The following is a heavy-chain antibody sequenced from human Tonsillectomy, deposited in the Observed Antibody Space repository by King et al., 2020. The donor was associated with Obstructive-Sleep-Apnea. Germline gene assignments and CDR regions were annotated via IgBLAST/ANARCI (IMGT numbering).Heavy chain of an antibody. D-gene: IGHD1-26*01. V-gene: IGHV4-39*07. J-gene: IGHJ4*02. CDR2: IYYSGST. CDR1: GGSISSSSYY. CDR3: ARGQISGSTPIDY. Sequence: QLQESGPGLVKPSETLSLTCTVSGGSISSSSYYWGWIRQPPGKGLEWIGSIYYSGSTYYNPSLKSRVTISVDTSKNQFSLKLSSVTAADTAIYYCARGQISGSTPIDYWGQGTLVTVSS.